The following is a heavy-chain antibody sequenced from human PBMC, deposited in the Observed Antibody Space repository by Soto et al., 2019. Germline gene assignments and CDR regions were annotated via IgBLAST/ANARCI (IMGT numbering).Heavy chain of an antibody. CDR1: GYTLTELS. D-gene: IGHD3-10*01. V-gene: IGHV1-24*01. J-gene: IGHJ5*02. CDR3: ATTYYGSGSYRARENWFDP. CDR2: FVPEDGET. Sequence: ASVKVSCKVSGYTLTELSMHWVRQAPGKGLEWMGGFVPEDGETIYAQKFQGRVTMTEDTSTDTAYMELSSLRSEDTAVYYCATTYYGSGSYRARENWFDPWGQGTLVTVSS.